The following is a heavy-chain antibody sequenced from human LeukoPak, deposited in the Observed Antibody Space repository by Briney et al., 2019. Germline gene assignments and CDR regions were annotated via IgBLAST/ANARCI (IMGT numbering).Heavy chain of an antibody. Sequence: PGGSLRLSCAASGFTFSNYAMTWVRQPPGKGLEWVSGITDSGGSTNYADSLKDRFIISKDSTKNTLTLQMNSLRAEDTALYSCAKHGDTAMWLDYWGQGTLVTVSS. J-gene: IGHJ4*02. CDR2: ITDSGGST. D-gene: IGHD5-18*01. CDR3: AKHGDTAMWLDY. V-gene: IGHV3-23*01. CDR1: GFTFSNYA.